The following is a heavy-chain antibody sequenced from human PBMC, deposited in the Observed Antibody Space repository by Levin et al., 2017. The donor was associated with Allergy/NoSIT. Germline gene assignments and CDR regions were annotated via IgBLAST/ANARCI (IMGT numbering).Heavy chain of an antibody. CDR2: IDPSDSYT. CDR3: ASSSPQAAAGGDAFDI. Sequence: GESLKISCKGSGYSFTSYWISWVRQMPGKGLEWMGRIDPSDSYTNYSPSFQGHVTISADKSISTAYLQWSSLKASDTAMYYCASSSPQAAAGGDAFDIWGQGTMVTVSS. D-gene: IGHD6-13*01. J-gene: IGHJ3*02. V-gene: IGHV5-10-1*01. CDR1: GYSFTSYW.